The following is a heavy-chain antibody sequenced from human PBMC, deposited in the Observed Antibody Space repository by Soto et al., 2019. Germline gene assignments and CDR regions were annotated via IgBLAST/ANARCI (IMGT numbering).Heavy chain of an antibody. D-gene: IGHD3-22*01. CDR1: GFTFSSYA. CDR2: ISYDGSNK. Sequence: PGGSLRLSCAASGFTFSSYAMHWVRQAPGKGLEWVAVISYDGSNKYYADSVKGRFTISRDNSKNTLYLQMNSLKTEDTAVYYCTTDFSYYYDSSGPKDAFDIWGQGTMVTVSS. V-gene: IGHV3-30-3*01. CDR3: TTDFSYYYDSSGPKDAFDI. J-gene: IGHJ3*02.